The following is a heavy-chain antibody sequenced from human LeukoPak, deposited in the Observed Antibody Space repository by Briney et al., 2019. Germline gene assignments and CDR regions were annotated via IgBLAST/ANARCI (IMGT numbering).Heavy chain of an antibody. CDR1: GFTFSNYW. J-gene: IGHJ4*02. CDR2: IKYDGSEK. CDR3: ARDYVWGSSESDY. V-gene: IGHV3-7*01. D-gene: IGHD7-27*01. Sequence: PGGSLRLSCAASGFTFSNYWMSWFRQTPGKDLEWVGNIKYDGSEKYYVDSVKGRLTISRDNAKNSLYLHMNSLRVEDTAIYYCARDYVWGSSESDYWGQGTLVTVFS.